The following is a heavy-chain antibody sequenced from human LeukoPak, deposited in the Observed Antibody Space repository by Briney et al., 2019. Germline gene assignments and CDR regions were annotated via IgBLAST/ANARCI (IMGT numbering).Heavy chain of an antibody. J-gene: IGHJ4*02. CDR3: ARQPEQSRIAARLFDY. CDR2: IYYSGST. V-gene: IGHV4-39*01. D-gene: IGHD6-6*01. Sequence: PSETLSLTCTVSGGSISSSSYYWGWIRQPPGKGLEWIGSIYYSGSTYYNPSLKSRVTISVDTSKNQFSLKLSSVTAADTAVYYCARQPEQSRIAARLFDYWGQGTLVTVSS. CDR1: GGSISSSSYY.